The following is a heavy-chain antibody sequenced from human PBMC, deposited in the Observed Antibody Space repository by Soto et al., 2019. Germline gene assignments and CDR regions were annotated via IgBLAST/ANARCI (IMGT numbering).Heavy chain of an antibody. D-gene: IGHD3-10*01. CDR1: GFTFSSYG. CDR2: ISYDGSNK. V-gene: IGHV3-30*18. Sequence: ESGGGVVQPGRSLRLSCAASGFTFSSYGMHWVRQAPGKGLEWVAVISYDGSNKYYADSVKGRFTISRDNSKNTLYLQMNSLRAEDTAVYYCAKEGEYYGSGSFDYWGQGTLVTVSS. J-gene: IGHJ4*02. CDR3: AKEGEYYGSGSFDY.